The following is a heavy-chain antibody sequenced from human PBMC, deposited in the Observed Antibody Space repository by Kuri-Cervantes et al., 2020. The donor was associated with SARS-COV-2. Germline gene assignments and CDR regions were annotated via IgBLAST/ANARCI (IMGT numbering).Heavy chain of an antibody. J-gene: IGHJ5*02. D-gene: IGHD2-2*01. Sequence: ESLKISCTVSGDSVSSGNYYWSWIRQPPGKGLEWIGYNYHSGNTNYNPSLKSRVTMSVDTSKNQFSLKLSSVTAADTAVYYCAREETDIVVVPAAMNWFDPWGQGTLVTVSS. V-gene: IGHV4-61*01. CDR2: NYHSGNT. CDR3: AREETDIVVVPAAMNWFDP. CDR1: GDSVSSGNYY.